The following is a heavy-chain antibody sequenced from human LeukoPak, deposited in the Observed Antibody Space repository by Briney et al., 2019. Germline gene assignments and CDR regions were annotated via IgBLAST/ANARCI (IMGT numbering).Heavy chain of an antibody. J-gene: IGHJ4*02. CDR3: ARDRGSSGRAGL. D-gene: IGHD6-19*01. CDR2: IYSDGAT. Sequence: SETLSLTCTISVGSISNYHWSWLRQPAGKGLEWIGRIYSDGATNFNPSLKSRVSMSVDTSKNQISLKLSSVTAADTAVYYCARDRGSSGRAGLWGQGTLVTVSS. V-gene: IGHV4-4*07. CDR1: VGSISNYH.